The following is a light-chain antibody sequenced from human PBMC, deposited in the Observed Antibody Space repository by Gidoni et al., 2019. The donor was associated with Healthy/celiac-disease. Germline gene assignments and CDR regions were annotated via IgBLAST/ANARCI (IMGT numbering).Light chain of an antibody. CDR1: QGISNY. V-gene: IGKV1-27*01. CDR3: QKYNSAPRT. CDR2: AAS. J-gene: IGKJ1*01. Sequence: DIQMTQSPSSLSASVGDRVTITCRASQGISNYLAWYQQKPGKVPKLLIYAASTSQSGVPSRVGGSGSGKDFTLTISSLQPEDVATYYCQKYNSAPRTFGQGTKVEIK.